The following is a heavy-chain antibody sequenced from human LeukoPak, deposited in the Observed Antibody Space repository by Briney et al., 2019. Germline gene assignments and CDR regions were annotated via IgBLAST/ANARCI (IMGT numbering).Heavy chain of an antibody. CDR2: ISGSGGST. Sequence: PGGSLRLSCAASGFTFSSYAMSWVRQAPGKGLEWVSVISGSGGSTYYADSVKGRFTISRDNSKNTLYLQMSSLRAEDTAVYYCAKGSDYYGSGTYLDYWGQGTLVTVSS. J-gene: IGHJ4*02. V-gene: IGHV3-23*01. CDR1: GFTFSSYA. CDR3: AKGSDYYGSGTYLDY. D-gene: IGHD3-10*01.